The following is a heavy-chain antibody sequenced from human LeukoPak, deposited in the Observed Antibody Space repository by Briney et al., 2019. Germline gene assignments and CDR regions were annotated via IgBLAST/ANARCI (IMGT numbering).Heavy chain of an antibody. V-gene: IGHV3-21*01. CDR3: ARDHDWDYMDV. Sequence: GGSLRLSCAASGFTFISCSMNWVRQAPGKGLEWVSFISTSSSYIYYADSVKGRFTISRDNAKNSLYLQMNSLRAEDTAVYYCARDHDWDYMDVWGKGTTVTVSS. D-gene: IGHD3-9*01. CDR2: ISTSSSYI. CDR1: GFTFISCS. J-gene: IGHJ6*03.